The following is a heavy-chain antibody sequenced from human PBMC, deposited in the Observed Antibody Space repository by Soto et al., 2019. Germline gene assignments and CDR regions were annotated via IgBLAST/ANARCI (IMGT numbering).Heavy chain of an antibody. CDR2: IKSKTDGGTT. V-gene: IGHV3-15*07. CDR1: GFTFSNAW. D-gene: IGHD3-9*01. Sequence: PGGSLRLSCAASGFTFSNAWMNWVRQAPGKGLEWVGRIKSKTDGGTTDYAAPVKGRFTISRDDSKNTLYLQMNSLKTEDTAVYYCTTESYDILTGPYDYWGQGTLVTVSS. CDR3: TTESYDILTGPYDY. J-gene: IGHJ4*02.